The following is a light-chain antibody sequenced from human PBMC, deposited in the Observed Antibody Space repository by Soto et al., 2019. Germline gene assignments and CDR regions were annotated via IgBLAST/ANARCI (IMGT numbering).Light chain of an antibody. Sequence: DIQMTQSPSTLSASVGDRVTITCRASQNINSWLAWYQQRPGKAPNLLIHKASTLEAGVPSRFSCRASGTEFTLTISSLQPDDFAAYFCLQYNVYPLTFGGGTKVEIK. J-gene: IGKJ4*01. CDR3: LQYNVYPLT. CDR2: KAS. CDR1: QNINSW. V-gene: IGKV1-5*03.